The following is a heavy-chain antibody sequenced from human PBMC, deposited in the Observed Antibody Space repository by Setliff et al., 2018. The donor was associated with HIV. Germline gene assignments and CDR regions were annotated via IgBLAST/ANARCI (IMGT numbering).Heavy chain of an antibody. J-gene: IGHJ2*01. Sequence: SETLSLTCTVSGGSISSGGYYWSWIRQHPGKGLEWIGYIYYSGSTYYNPSLKSRVTMSLDTSKDQFSLKLRSVTAADTAVYYCARGAYYDILTAYFSYFDLWGRGTLVTVSS. CDR3: ARGAYYDILTAYFSYFDL. V-gene: IGHV4-31*03. D-gene: IGHD3-9*01. CDR1: GGSISSGGYY. CDR2: IYYSGST.